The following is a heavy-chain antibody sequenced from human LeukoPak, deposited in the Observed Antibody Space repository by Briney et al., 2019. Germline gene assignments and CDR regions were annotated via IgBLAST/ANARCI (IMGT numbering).Heavy chain of an antibody. J-gene: IGHJ4*02. CDR3: AREMDCSSTSCIPL. CDR1: GGSISSGGYY. D-gene: IGHD2-2*01. V-gene: IGHV4-30-2*01. Sequence: SQTLSLTCTVSGGSISSGGYYWSWIRQPPGKGLEWIGYIYHSGSTYYNPSLKSRVTISVNRSKNQFSLKLSSVTAADTAVYYCAREMDCSSTSCIPLWGQGTLVTVSS. CDR2: IYHSGST.